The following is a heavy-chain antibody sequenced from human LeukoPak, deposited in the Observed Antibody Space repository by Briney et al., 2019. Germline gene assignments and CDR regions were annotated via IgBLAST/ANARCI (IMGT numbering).Heavy chain of an antibody. CDR1: GFTASTYG. CDR2: IVGGAGYT. D-gene: IGHD1-1*01. V-gene: IGHV3-23*01. Sequence: SGGSLRLSCAASGFTASTYGVSWVRQAPGKGLQWVSAIVGGAGYTFYADSVKGRFTISRDNSWNSVYLQMNSLRDDDTAVYYCAKGSRTGQFPMDVWGQGTTVTVSS. J-gene: IGHJ6*02. CDR3: AKGSRTGQFPMDV.